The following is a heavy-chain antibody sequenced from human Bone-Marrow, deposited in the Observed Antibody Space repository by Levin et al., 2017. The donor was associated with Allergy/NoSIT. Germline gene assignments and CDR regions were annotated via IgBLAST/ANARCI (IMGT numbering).Heavy chain of an antibody. D-gene: IGHD3-22*01. CDR3: AKGTGNYYDTTGHIDY. CDR2: ISYDGGHD. V-gene: IGHV3-30*18. CDR1: GFNFFNYG. J-gene: IGHJ4*02. Sequence: GGSLRLSCAASGFNFFNYGMHWVRQAPGKGLEWVATISYDGGHDYYAESVRGRFTISRDNSQKRVYLQMNSLRVEDTAVFYCAKGTGNYYDTTGHIDYWGQGTRVTVSS.